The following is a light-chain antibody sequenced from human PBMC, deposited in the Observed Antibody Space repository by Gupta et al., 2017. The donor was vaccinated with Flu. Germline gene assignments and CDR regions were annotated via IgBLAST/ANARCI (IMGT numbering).Light chain of an antibody. CDR2: DVN. Sequence: QSALTQRPSASGAPGQSFTISCTGTSSDVGGYDYVAWYQQHPGKVPKLLMYDVNKRPSGVPERFSGSKSGTTASLTITGLQAEDEADYYCKSYKGNPTCEVFGRGTRLTVL. V-gene: IGLV2-8*01. CDR3: KSYKGNPTCEV. J-gene: IGLJ2*01. CDR1: SSDVGGYDY.